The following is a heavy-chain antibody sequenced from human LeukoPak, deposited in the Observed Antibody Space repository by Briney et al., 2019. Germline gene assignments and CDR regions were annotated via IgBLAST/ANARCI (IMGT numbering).Heavy chain of an antibody. D-gene: IGHD3-10*02. Sequence: GGSLRLSCAASGFTFSSYEMNWVRQAPGKGLEWVSYISSIGSTIYYADSVKGRFTISKDNAKNSLYLQMNSLRAEDTAVYYCAELGITMIGGVWGKGTTVTISS. V-gene: IGHV3-48*03. CDR1: GFTFSSYE. CDR2: ISSIGSTI. J-gene: IGHJ6*04. CDR3: AELGITMIGGV.